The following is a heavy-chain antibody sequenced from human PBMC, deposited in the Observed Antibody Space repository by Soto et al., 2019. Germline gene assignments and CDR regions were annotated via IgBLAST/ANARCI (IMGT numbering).Heavy chain of an antibody. D-gene: IGHD3-3*01. CDR2: INSDGSST. V-gene: IGHV3-74*01. CDR3: ARVPLRFLEWFSDYYGMDV. CDR1: GFTFSSYW. Sequence: PGGSLRLSCEASGFTFSSYWMHWVRQAPGKGLVWVSRINSDGSSTSYADSVKGRFTISRDNAKNTLYLQMNSLRAEDTAVYYCARVPLRFLEWFSDYYGMDVWGQGTTVTVSS. J-gene: IGHJ6*02.